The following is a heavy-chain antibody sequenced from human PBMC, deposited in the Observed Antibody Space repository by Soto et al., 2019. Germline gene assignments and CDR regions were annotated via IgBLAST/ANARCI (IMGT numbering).Heavy chain of an antibody. CDR1: GGSISSGGYS. V-gene: IGHV4-30-2*01. J-gene: IGHJ6*02. Sequence: QLQLQESGSGLVKPSQTLSLTCAVSGGSISSGGYSWSWIRQPPGKGLEWIGYIYHSGSTYYNPSLKSRATISVDRSKNQFSLKLSSVTAADTAVYYCARAIHYYYYGMDVWGQGTTVTVSS. CDR3: ARAIHYYYYGMDV. CDR2: IYHSGST.